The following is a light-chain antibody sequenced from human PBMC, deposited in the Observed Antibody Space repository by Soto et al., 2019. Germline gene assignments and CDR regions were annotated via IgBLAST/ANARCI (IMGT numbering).Light chain of an antibody. CDR3: PQDYSLPLT. CDR1: QSISSW. CDR2: KAS. V-gene: IGKV1-5*03. Sequence: DIQMTQSPSTLSASVGDRVTITCRASQSISSWLAWYQQKPGKAPKLLIYKASSLESGVPSRFSGSGCGTGSTLRICYRQADALESYEWPQDYSLPLTFGG. J-gene: IGKJ4*01.